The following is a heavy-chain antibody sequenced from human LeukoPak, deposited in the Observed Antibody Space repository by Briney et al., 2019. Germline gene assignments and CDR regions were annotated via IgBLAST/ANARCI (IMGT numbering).Heavy chain of an antibody. J-gene: IGHJ5*02. V-gene: IGHV6-1*01. CDR2: TYYRSKWYS. CDR3: ARAEWHSHWLDP. CDR1: GDSVSSNSAA. Sequence: SQTLSLTCAISGDSVSSNSAAWNWIRQSPSRGLEWLGRTYYRSKWYSDYAESVKSRITVNPDTSKNQFSLQLNSVTPDDTAVYYCARAEWHSHWLDPWGQGTLVTVSS. D-gene: IGHD3-3*01.